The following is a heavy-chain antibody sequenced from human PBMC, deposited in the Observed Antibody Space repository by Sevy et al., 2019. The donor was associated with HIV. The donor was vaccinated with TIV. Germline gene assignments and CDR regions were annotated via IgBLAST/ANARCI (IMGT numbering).Heavy chain of an antibody. CDR2: MNPNSGNT. CDR3: ARGAVAGPGEDY. D-gene: IGHD6-19*01. CDR1: GYTFTSYD. Sequence: ASVKVSCKASGYTFTSYDVNWVRQATGQGLERMGWMNPNSGNTGYAQKFQGRVTMTRNTSISTAYMELSSLRSEDTAVYYCARGAVAGPGEDYWGQGTLVTVSS. J-gene: IGHJ4*02. V-gene: IGHV1-8*01.